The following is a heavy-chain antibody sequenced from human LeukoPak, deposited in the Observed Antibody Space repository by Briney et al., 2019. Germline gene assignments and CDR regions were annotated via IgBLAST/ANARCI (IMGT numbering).Heavy chain of an antibody. D-gene: IGHD2-21*02. CDR2: VWYDGTHE. Sequence: PGGSLRLSCAASGFTFNKFGLHWFRQPPGKGLEWVAVVWYDGTHEYYPDSVRGRFTIARDNSNNTLSLQMNSLRAEDTAVYYCAKEHDEAFCDGDGYSGPGVWGRGTTVTVSS. J-gene: IGHJ6*04. CDR1: GFTFNKFG. V-gene: IGHV3-33*03. CDR3: AKEHDEAFCDGDGYSGPGV.